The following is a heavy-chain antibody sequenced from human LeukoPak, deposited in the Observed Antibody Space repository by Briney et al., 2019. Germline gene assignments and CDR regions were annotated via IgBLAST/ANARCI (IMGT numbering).Heavy chain of an antibody. V-gene: IGHV4-34*01. D-gene: IGHD2-15*01. Sequence: KPSETPSLTCAVYGGSFSGYYWSWIRQPPGKGLEWIGEINHSGSTNYNPSLKSRVTISVDTSKNQFSLKLSSVTAADTAVYYCARAFVVVVAATWFDPWGQGTLVTVSS. J-gene: IGHJ5*02. CDR2: INHSGST. CDR3: ARAFVVVVAATWFDP. CDR1: GGSFSGYY.